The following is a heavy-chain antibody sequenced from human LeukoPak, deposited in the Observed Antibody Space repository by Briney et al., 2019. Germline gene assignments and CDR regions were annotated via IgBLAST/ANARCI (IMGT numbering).Heavy chain of an antibody. V-gene: IGHV1-3*01. CDR2: INAGNGKR. Sequence: ASVKVSCQASGYTFTSYAMHWVRQAPGQRLEWVGWINAGNGKRKYSQKFRGRVSITRDTSASTAHMELSSLRSEDTAVYYCARSPFQQHLVWGYFDNWGQGTLVTVSS. J-gene: IGHJ4*02. CDR1: GYTFTSYA. D-gene: IGHD6-13*01. CDR3: ARSPFQQHLVWGYFDN.